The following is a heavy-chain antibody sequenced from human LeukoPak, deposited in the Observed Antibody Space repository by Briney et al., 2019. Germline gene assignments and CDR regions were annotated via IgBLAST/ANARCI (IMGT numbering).Heavy chain of an antibody. V-gene: IGHV3-30*02. J-gene: IGHJ4*02. D-gene: IGHD3-9*01. CDR2: IRFDGSNK. Sequence: GGSLRLSCATSRFTFTGYGMHWVRQAPGKGLEWVAFIRFDGSNKYYADSVEGRFTISRDNSKNTLYLQMNSLRPEDTAVYYCARLHYDVLTGPFDYWGQGTLVTVSS. CDR1: RFTFTGYG. CDR3: ARLHYDVLTGPFDY.